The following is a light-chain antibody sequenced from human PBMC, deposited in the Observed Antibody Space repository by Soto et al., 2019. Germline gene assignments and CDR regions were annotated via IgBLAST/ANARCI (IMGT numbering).Light chain of an antibody. J-gene: IGKJ1*01. CDR3: QQYDSSPWT. V-gene: IGKV3-20*01. CDR1: QSVSSSF. Sequence: EIVLTQSPGTLSLSPGERATLSCRASQSVSSSFLAWYQQKPGQAPRLLIYGASSRATASPDRFSGSGSGTDFTRTISRLEPEDFAVYYCQQYDSSPWTFGQGTKVEIK. CDR2: GAS.